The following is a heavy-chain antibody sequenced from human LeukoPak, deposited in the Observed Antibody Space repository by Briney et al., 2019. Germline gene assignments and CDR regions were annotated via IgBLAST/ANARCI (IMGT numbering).Heavy chain of an antibody. Sequence: SGTLSLTSTVSGGSINNYYWSWIRQPAGKGLEWIGRIYTRGSTNYNPSLKSRVTMSVDTSKNHFSLKLSSVTAADTAVYYCARGRFCSADICSGGDAFDIWGQGTMVSVSS. V-gene: IGHV4-4*07. J-gene: IGHJ3*02. CDR2: IYTRGST. CDR1: GGSINNYY. CDR3: ARGRFCSADICSGGDAFDI. D-gene: IGHD3-3*01.